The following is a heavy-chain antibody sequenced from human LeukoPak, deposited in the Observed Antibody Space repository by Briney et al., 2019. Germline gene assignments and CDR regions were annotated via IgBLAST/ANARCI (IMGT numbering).Heavy chain of an antibody. Sequence: ASVKVSCKASGYTIINYYINWVRQAPGRGLEWMGIINCSGGSTSSAQKFQGRVTMTRDMSTSTAYMELRSLRSDDTAVYYCAREEGSSSWYGYYYYYYMDVWGKGTTVTVSS. CDR2: INCSGGST. J-gene: IGHJ6*03. CDR3: AREEGSSSWYGYYYYYYMDV. CDR1: GYTIINYY. V-gene: IGHV1-46*01. D-gene: IGHD6-13*01.